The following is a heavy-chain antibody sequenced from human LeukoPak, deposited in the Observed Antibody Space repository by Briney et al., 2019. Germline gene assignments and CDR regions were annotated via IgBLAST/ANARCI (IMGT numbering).Heavy chain of an antibody. Sequence: TLSLTCTVSGGSISSGSYYWSWIRQPAGKGLEWIGRIYTSGSTNYNPSLKSRVTISVDTSKNQFSLKLSSVTAADTAVYYCARARDGYVFDYWGQGTLVTVSS. J-gene: IGHJ4*02. CDR3: ARARDGYVFDY. CDR2: IYTSGST. D-gene: IGHD5-24*01. CDR1: GGSISSGSYY. V-gene: IGHV4-61*02.